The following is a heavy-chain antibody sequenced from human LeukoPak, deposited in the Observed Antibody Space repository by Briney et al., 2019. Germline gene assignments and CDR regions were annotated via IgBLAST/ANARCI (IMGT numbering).Heavy chain of an antibody. CDR3: ARDLEIGSSSYYLDY. CDR1: GFTFNSYW. V-gene: IGHV3-74*01. Sequence: GGSLRLSCAASGFTFNSYWMHWVRQAPGKGLVWVSRINSDGSGTSDADFVKGRFTISRDNSKNTLYLQMNSLRAEDTAMYYCARDLEIGSSSYYLDYWGQGTLVTVSS. J-gene: IGHJ4*02. D-gene: IGHD3-3*01. CDR2: INSDGSGT.